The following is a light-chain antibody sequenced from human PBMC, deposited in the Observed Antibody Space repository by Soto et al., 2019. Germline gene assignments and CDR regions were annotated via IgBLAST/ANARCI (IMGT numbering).Light chain of an antibody. CDR2: GAS. J-gene: IGKJ1*01. V-gene: IGKV3-15*01. CDR1: QSLSSN. Sequence: IEMTQSPATLSVSPGERATLSCRASQSLSSNLVWYQQKPGQAPRLLIYGASTRVTGIPARFSGSGSGTEFTLTISSLQSEDFAVYYCQQYHNWWTFGQGTKVDIK. CDR3: QQYHNWWT.